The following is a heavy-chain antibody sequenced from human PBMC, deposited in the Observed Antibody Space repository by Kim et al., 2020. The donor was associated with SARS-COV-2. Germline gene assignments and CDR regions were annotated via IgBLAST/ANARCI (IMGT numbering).Heavy chain of an antibody. Sequence: SETLSLTCNVSGVSISGDYWSWIRQTPAKGLQWMASISYAGTMSYNSSLKSRGTISVDTSKNQVSLKLSSVSAADTATYYCARNMLGSGAFYDVGSWGQG. CDR3: ARNMLGSGAFYDVGS. CDR2: ISYAGTM. D-gene: IGHD3-10*01. CDR1: GVSISGDY. J-gene: IGHJ5*02. V-gene: IGHV4-59*08.